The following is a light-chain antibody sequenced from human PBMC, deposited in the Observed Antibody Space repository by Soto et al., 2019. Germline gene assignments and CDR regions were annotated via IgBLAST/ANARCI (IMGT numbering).Light chain of an antibody. J-gene: IGKJ3*01. CDR2: AAS. CDR3: QQSYSTLLFT. CDR1: QSISRY. Sequence: DIQMTQSPSSLSASVGDRVTITCRASQSISRYLNWYQQKPGKAPKFLIYAASSLQSGVPSSFSGSGSGTDFTLTISSLQPEDFATYYCQQSYSTLLFTFGPGTTVDIK. V-gene: IGKV1-39*01.